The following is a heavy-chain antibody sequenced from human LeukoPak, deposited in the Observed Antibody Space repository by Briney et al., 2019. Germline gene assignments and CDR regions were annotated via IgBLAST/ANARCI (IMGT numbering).Heavy chain of an antibody. CDR3: AKVRAGSGRYTYGVDY. J-gene: IGHJ4*02. CDR1: GFTFSSYA. CDR2: ISGSGGST. Sequence: PGGSLRLSCAASGFTFSSYAMSWVRQAPGKGLEWVSLISGSGGSTYYADSVKGRFTISRDNSKSTLSLQINSLRAEDTAVFYCAKVRAGSGRYTYGVDYWGQGTLVTVSS. D-gene: IGHD5-18*01. V-gene: IGHV3-23*01.